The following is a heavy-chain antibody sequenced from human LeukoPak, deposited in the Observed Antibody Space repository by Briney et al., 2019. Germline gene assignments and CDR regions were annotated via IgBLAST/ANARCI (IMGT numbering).Heavy chain of an antibody. CDR3: ARATMVRSKLDY. CDR1: GYTLTELS. V-gene: IGHV1-24*01. J-gene: IGHJ4*02. CDR2: FDPEDGET. Sequence: ASVKVSCKVSGYTLTELSMHWVRQAPGKGLEWMGGFDPEDGETIYAQKFQGRVTMTRDTSTSTVYMELSSLRSEDTAVYYCARATMVRSKLDYWGQGTLVTVSS. D-gene: IGHD4/OR15-4a*01.